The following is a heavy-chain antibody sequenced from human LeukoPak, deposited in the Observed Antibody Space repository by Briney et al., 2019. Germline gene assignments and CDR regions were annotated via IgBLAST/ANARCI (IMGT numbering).Heavy chain of an antibody. J-gene: IGHJ5*02. D-gene: IGHD6-19*01. Sequence: SETLSLTCAVYGGSFSGYYWSWIRQPPGKGLEWIGEINHSGSTNYNPSLKSRVTISVDTSKNQFSLKLSSVTAADTAVYYCARGLSSGWYRNWFDPWGQGILVTVSS. V-gene: IGHV4-34*01. CDR1: GGSFSGYY. CDR2: INHSGST. CDR3: ARGLSSGWYRNWFDP.